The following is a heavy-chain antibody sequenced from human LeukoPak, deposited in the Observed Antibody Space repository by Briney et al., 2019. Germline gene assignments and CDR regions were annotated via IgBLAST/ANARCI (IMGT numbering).Heavy chain of an antibody. V-gene: IGHV3-43*01. CDR2: INWDGGST. J-gene: IGHJ4*02. CDR3: TKGSNTWPSLFDY. CDR1: GFNFEDYT. D-gene: IGHD2-2*02. Sequence: GGSLRLSCAASGFNFEDYTMHWVRQTPGKGLEWVSLINWDGGSTYYADSVKGRFAISRDNDKNSLYLQMTSLRTEDTALYYCTKGSNTWPSLFDYWGQGTLVTVSS.